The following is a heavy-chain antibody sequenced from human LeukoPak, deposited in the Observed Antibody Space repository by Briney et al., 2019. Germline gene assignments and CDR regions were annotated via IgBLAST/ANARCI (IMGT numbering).Heavy chain of an antibody. J-gene: IGHJ4*02. CDR1: GFTFSSYA. CDR3: AKGPQWLVRGGVDY. D-gene: IGHD6-19*01. Sequence: PGGSLRLSCAASGFTFSSYAMSWVRQAPGKGLEWVSAISGSGGSTYYADSVKGRFTISRDNSKNTLYLQMNSLRAEDTAVYYCAKGPQWLVRGGVDYWGQGTLVTVSS. CDR2: ISGSGGST. V-gene: IGHV3-23*01.